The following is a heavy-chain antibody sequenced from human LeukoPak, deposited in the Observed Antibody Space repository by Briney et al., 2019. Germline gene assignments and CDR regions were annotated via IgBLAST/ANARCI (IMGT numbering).Heavy chain of an antibody. D-gene: IGHD6-19*01. J-gene: IGHJ5*02. V-gene: IGHV4-4*07. CDR1: GGSISSYY. CDR2: IYTSGST. CDR3: ARDSQWLIYNWFDP. Sequence: SETLSLTCTVSGGSISSYYWSWIRQPAGEGLEWIGRIYTSGSTNYNPSLKSRVTMSVDTSKNQFSLKLSSVTAADTAVYYCARDSQWLIYNWFDPWGQGTLVTVSS.